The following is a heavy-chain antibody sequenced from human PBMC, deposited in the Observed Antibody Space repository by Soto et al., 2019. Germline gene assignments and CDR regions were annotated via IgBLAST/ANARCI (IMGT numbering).Heavy chain of an antibody. D-gene: IGHD4-17*01. Sequence: EVQLVESGGGLVQPGGSLRLSCAVSGFTFSVYWMHWVRQAPGKGLVWVSRIYTDGSRTNYADSVKGRFTISRDNAENTLYLQMNSLRAEETAVYYCARGVRGSYGLDIWGQGTMVTVSS. J-gene: IGHJ3*02. V-gene: IGHV3-74*01. CDR2: IYTDGSRT. CDR1: GFTFSVYW. CDR3: ARGVRGSYGLDI.